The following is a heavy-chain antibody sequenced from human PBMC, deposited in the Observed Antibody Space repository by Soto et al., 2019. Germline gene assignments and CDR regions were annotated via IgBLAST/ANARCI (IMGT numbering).Heavy chain of an antibody. CDR1: SGSINSSDW. V-gene: IGHV4-4*02. CDR2: THHSGRT. D-gene: IGHD4-17*01. CDR3: ARERNGDQDFDI. J-gene: IGHJ3*02. Sequence: QVQLQQSGPGLVKHSGTLSLTCGVSSGSINSSDWWNWVRQPPGKRLEWIGETHHSGRTNYNQSLKSRVTIAVDKSKNHFSLKLTSLTAADTAMYYCARERNGDQDFDIWGQGTMVTVSS.